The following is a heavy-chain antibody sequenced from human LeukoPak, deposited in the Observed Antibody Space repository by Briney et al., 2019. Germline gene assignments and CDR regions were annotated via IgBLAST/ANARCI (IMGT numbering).Heavy chain of an antibody. CDR3: ARANFLYCSSTTCLFDY. CDR1: GYTFTDYY. J-gene: IGHJ4*02. Sequence: ASVKASCKTSGYTFTDYYMHWVRQAPGQGFEWMGWINPNDGDTNYAQKFQGRVTMTRDTSISTAHMEVSRLRSDDTAVYYCARANFLYCSSTTCLFDYWGQGTLVTVSS. CDR2: INPNDGDT. D-gene: IGHD2-2*01. V-gene: IGHV1-2*02.